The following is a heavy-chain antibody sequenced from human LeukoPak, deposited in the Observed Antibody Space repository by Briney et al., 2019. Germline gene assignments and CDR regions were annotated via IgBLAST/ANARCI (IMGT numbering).Heavy chain of an antibody. D-gene: IGHD3-10*01. J-gene: IGHJ3*02. Sequence: SETLSLTCAVSDDSIRSSAYYWGWIRQPPGKGLEWIGIFYYSGSTYYNPSLKSRVTISIDTSKNQFSLKLSSVTAADTAVYYCASEPYGSGSFLGAFDIWGQGTMVTVSS. CDR2: FYYSGST. CDR3: ASEPYGSGSFLGAFDI. CDR1: DDSIRSSAYY. V-gene: IGHV4-39*01.